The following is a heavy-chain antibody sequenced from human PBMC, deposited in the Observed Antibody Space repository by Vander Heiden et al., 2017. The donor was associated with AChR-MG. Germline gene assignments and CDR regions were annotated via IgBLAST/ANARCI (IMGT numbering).Heavy chain of an antibody. D-gene: IGHD2-2*03. CDR3: ARGSWIFVDY. J-gene: IGHJ4*02. V-gene: IGHV3-33*01. CDR1: GFTFSTYG. CDR2: IYYDGSHK. Sequence: QVQLVESGGRVVQPGGSLNLSCAASGFTFSTYGMHWVRQAPGKGLEWVAVIYYDGSHKYYSDSVKGRFTISRDNSENTLYLQMNSLRAEDTAVYYCARGSWIFVDYWGQGTLVTVSS.